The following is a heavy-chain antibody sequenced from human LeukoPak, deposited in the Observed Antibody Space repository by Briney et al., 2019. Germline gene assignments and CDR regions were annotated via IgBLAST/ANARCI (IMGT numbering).Heavy chain of an antibody. V-gene: IGHV3-74*01. CDR2: INSDGSST. Sequence: GGSLRPSCAASGFTFSSYWMHWVRQAPGKGLVWVSRINSDGSSTSYADSVKGRFTISRDNAKNTLYLQMNSLRAEDTAVYYCARGHTFGGVIVNWGQGTLVTVSS. CDR1: GFTFSSYW. D-gene: IGHD3-16*01. J-gene: IGHJ4*02. CDR3: ARGHTFGGVIVN.